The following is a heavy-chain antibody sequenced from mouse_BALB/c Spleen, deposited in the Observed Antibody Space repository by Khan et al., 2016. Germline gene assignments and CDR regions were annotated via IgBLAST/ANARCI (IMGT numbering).Heavy chain of an antibody. J-gene: IGHJ1*01. D-gene: IGHD1-2*01. CDR2: IRYSGST. CDR1: GYSITSDYA. Sequence: EVQLQESGPGLVKPSQSLSLTCTVTGYSITSDYAWNWIRQFPGNKLEWMGYIRYSGSTTYNPSLKSRISITRETSKNQFFLQLYSVTTEDTATYYCTRSPTATRYFDVCGAGTTVTVSS. CDR3: TRSPTATRYFDV. V-gene: IGHV3-2*02.